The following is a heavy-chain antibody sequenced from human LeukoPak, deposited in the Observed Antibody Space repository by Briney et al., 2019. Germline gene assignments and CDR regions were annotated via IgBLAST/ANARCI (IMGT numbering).Heavy chain of an antibody. D-gene: IGHD5-12*01. J-gene: IGHJ4*01. CDR3: AKSGGFSLIDY. CDR2: IYSSGST. Sequence: SETLSLTCNVSGVSISSSSYYWGWIRQPPGKGLEWIGSIYSSGSTYYNSSLKSRVTISIDTSKNQVSLKMSSVTAADTAVYYCAKSGGFSLIDYWGQGTLVTVSS. CDR1: GVSISSSSYY. V-gene: IGHV4-39*01.